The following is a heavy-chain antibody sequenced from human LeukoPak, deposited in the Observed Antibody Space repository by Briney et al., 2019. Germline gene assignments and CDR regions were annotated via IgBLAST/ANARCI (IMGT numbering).Heavy chain of an antibody. D-gene: IGHD6-6*01. CDR3: ARDPARFDAFDI. J-gene: IGHJ3*02. CDR1: GYTFTNYA. CDR2: INAGNGNT. V-gene: IGHV1-3*01. Sequence: GASVKVSCKASGYTFTNYAIHWVRQASGQRLEWMGWINAGNGNTKYSQKFQGRVTITRDTSASTAYMELSSLRSEDTAVYYCARDPARFDAFDIWGQGTLVTVSS.